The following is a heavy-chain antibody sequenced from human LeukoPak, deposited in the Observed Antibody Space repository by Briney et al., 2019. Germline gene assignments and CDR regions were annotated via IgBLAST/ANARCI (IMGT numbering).Heavy chain of an antibody. J-gene: IGHJ4*02. Sequence: PSETLSLTSAVYGGSFSGYYWSWIRQPPGKGLGWIGEINHSGSTNYNPSLKSRVTISVDTSKNQFSLKLSSVTAAYTAVYYCARGSCSGGSCWAYWGQGTLVTVSS. CDR1: GGSFSGYY. V-gene: IGHV4-34*01. CDR2: INHSGST. CDR3: ARGSCSGGSCWAY. D-gene: IGHD2-15*01.